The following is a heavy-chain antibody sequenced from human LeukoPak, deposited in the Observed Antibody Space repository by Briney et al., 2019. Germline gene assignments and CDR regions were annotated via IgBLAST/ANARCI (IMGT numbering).Heavy chain of an antibody. CDR1: GFTFSSYS. CDR2: ISSTSGTI. CDR3: VREGGFDN. Sequence: GGSLRLSCAASGFTFSSYSLNWVRQAPGMGLKWVSYISSTSGTIYYADSVKGRFTISRDNAKNSLYLQMNRLRAEDTAVYYCVREGGFDNWGQGTLVTVSS. D-gene: IGHD3-16*01. J-gene: IGHJ4*02. V-gene: IGHV3-48*01.